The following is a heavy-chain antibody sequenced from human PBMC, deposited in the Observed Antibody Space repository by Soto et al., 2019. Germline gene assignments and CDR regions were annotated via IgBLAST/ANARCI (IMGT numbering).Heavy chain of an antibody. CDR3: ARVGGVVVMTPFDY. V-gene: IGHV3-30-3*01. D-gene: IGHD3-22*01. CDR2: ISYDGSNK. J-gene: IGHJ4*02. Sequence: QVQLVESGGGVVQPGRSLRLSCAASGFTFSSYAMHWVRQAPGKGLAWVAVISYDGSNKYYADSVKGRFTISRDNSKNTLYRQMNSLRAEDTAVYYCARVGGVVVMTPFDYWGQGTLVTVSS. CDR1: GFTFSSYA.